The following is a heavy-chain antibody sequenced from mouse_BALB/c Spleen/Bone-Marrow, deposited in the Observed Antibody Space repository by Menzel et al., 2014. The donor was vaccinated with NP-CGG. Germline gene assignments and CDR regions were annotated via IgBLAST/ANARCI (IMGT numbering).Heavy chain of an antibody. Sequence: QVQLKQSGAELVKPGASVKLSCKASGYTFTSYYMYWVKQRPGQGLEWIGEINPSNGGTNLNEKFKSKATLTVDKSSSTAYMQLSSLTFEDSAIYYCTRPYYRYVGYAYWGQGTQVTVSA. CDR1: GYTFTSYY. V-gene: IGHV1S81*02. D-gene: IGHD1-2*01. CDR3: TRPYYRYVGYAY. CDR2: INPSNGGT. J-gene: IGHJ3*01.